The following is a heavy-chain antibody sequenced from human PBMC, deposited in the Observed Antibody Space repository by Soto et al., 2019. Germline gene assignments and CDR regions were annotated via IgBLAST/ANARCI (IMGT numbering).Heavy chain of an antibody. V-gene: IGHV3-23*01. CDR1: GFTFSSYA. CDR2: ISGSGGST. D-gene: IGHD2-2*01. Sequence: PGGSLRLSCAASGFTFSSYAMSWVRQAPGKGLEWVSAISGSGGSTYYADSVKGRFTISRDNSKNTLYLQMNSLRAEDTAVYYCAKRQYCSSTSCYYYYYGMDVWGQGTTVTVSS. CDR3: AKRQYCSSTSCYYYYYGMDV. J-gene: IGHJ6*02.